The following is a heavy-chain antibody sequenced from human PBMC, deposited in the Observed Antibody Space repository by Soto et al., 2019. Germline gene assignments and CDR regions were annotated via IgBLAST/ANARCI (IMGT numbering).Heavy chain of an antibody. Sequence: SDTLSLTCAVYGGSFSGYYWTWIRQPPGTGLEWIGEINHSGSTNYNPSLKSRVTISVDTSKNQFSLKLTSVTAADTAVYYCVRHAQWIIRAYWGQGSLVT. J-gene: IGHJ4*02. CDR2: INHSGST. CDR3: VRHAQWIIRAY. D-gene: IGHD5-12*01. V-gene: IGHV4-34*01. CDR1: GGSFSGYY.